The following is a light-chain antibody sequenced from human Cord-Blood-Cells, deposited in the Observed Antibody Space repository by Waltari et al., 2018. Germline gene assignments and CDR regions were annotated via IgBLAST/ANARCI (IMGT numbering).Light chain of an antibody. CDR2: DTS. CDR3: LLSYSGAWV. J-gene: IGLJ3*02. Sequence: QAVVTQEPSLTVSPGGTVTLTCGSSTGAVTSGHYPYWFQQKPGQAPRTLCYDTSNKHSWTPARFSGSLLGGKAALTPSGAQPEDEAEYYCLLSYSGAWVFGGGTKLTVL. V-gene: IGLV7-46*01. CDR1: TGAVTSGHY.